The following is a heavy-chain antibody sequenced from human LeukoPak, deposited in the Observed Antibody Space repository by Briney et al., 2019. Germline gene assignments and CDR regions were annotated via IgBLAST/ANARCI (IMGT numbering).Heavy chain of an antibody. CDR3: AKVGYCSSTSCPNDY. Sequence: GGSLRLSCAASGFTFSSYAMSWVRQAPGKGLEWVSAISGSGGSTYYADSVKGRFTISRDSSKNTLYLQMNSLRAEDTAVYYCAKVGYCSSTSCPNDYWGQGTLVTVSS. V-gene: IGHV3-23*01. J-gene: IGHJ4*02. CDR1: GFTFSSYA. D-gene: IGHD2-2*01. CDR2: ISGSGGST.